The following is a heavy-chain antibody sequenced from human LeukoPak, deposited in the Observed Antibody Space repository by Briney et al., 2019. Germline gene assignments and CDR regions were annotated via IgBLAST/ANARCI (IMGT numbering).Heavy chain of an antibody. J-gene: IGHJ4*02. V-gene: IGHV4-39*07. CDR2: IYYSGST. CDR1: GGSISSSTYY. Sequence: PSETLSLTCTVSGGSISSSTYYWGWIRQPPGKGLEWIGNIYYSGSTYYNPSLKSRVTISVDTSKNQFSLKLSSVTAADTAVYYCARKLPDVAGTLYFDYWGQGTLVTVSS. CDR3: ARKLPDVAGTLYFDY. D-gene: IGHD6-19*01.